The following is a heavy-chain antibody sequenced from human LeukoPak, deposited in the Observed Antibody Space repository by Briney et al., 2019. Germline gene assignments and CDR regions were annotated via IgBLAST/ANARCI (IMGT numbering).Heavy chain of an antibody. CDR3: ARSRDIVVVPAAIRIYYYYMDV. J-gene: IGHJ6*03. V-gene: IGHV3-21*01. CDR2: ISSSSSYI. D-gene: IGHD2-2*02. CDR1: GFTFSSYS. Sequence: PGGSLRLSCAASGFTFSSYSMNWVRQAPGKGLEWVSSISSSSSYIYYADSVKGRFTISRDNAKNSLYLQMNSLRAEDTAVYYCARSRDIVVVPAAIRIYYYYMDVWGEGTTVTISS.